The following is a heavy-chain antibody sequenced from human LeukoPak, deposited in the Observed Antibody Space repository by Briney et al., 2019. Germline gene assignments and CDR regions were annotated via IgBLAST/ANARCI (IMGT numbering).Heavy chain of an antibody. V-gene: IGHV4-61*02. CDR2: IYTSGST. CDR1: GGSISSGSYY. Sequence: SETLSLTCTVSGGSISSGSYYWSWIRQPAGKGLEWIGRIYTSGSTNYNPSLKSRVTMSVDTSKNQFSLKLSSVTAADTAVYYCARGEDPDYWGQGTLVTVSS. CDR3: ARGEDPDY. J-gene: IGHJ4*02. D-gene: IGHD1-26*01.